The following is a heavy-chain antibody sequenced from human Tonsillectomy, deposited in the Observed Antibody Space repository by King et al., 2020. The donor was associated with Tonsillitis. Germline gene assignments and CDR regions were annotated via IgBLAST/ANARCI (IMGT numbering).Heavy chain of an antibody. CDR3: ASQYCGGDCYIHPPRHDAFDI. CDR1: GFTFSSYG. V-gene: IGHV3-33*08. Sequence: QLVQSGGGVVQPGRSLRLSCAASGFTFSSYGMHWVRQAPGKGLEWGAVIWYDGSNKYYADSVKGRFPISRDNSKNTLYLQMNSLRAEDTAVYYCASQYCGGDCYIHPPRHDAFDIWGQGTMVTVSS. J-gene: IGHJ3*02. D-gene: IGHD2-21*02. CDR2: IWYDGSNK.